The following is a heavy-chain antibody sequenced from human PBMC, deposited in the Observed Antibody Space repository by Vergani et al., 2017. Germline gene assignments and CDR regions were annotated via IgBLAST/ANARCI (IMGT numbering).Heavy chain of an antibody. CDR1: GCTFSNSA. J-gene: IGHJ4*02. CDR2: ISGPGLST. V-gene: IGHV3-23*04. D-gene: IGHD1-26*01. CDR3: ARGSYCDH. Sequence: VQLVESGGGVVQPGRSLRLSCAASGCTFSNSAVSWVRQAPGRGLAWVSSISGPGLSTYYADSVKGRFSISRDNSKNTVFLQMHSLRAEDTAIYYCARGSYCDHWGQGTLVTVSS.